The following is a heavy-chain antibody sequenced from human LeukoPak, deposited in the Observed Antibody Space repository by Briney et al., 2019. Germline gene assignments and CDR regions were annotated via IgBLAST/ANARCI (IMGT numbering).Heavy chain of an antibody. CDR3: AREPPTDY. CDR2: ISSSSSTI. CDR1: GFTFSSYS. V-gene: IGHV3-48*04. J-gene: IGHJ4*02. Sequence: GGSLRLSCAASGFTFSSYSMNWVRQAPGKGLEWVSYISSSSSTIYYADSVKGRFTISRDNAKNSLYLQMNSLRAEDTAVYYCAREPPTDYWGQGTLVTVSS.